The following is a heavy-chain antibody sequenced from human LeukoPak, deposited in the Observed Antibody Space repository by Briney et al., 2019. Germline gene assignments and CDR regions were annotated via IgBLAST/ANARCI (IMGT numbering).Heavy chain of an antibody. Sequence: PGGSLRLSCAASGFTVSSNYMSWVRQAPGKGLEWVSVIYSGGSTYYADSVKGRFTTSRDNSKNTLYLQMNSLRAEDTAVYYCARDSWSSGYYGPTYYYYYGMDVWGQGTTVTVSS. J-gene: IGHJ6*02. D-gene: IGHD3-22*01. CDR2: IYSGGST. CDR1: GFTVSSNY. CDR3: ARDSWSSGYYGPTYYYYYGMDV. V-gene: IGHV3-66*01.